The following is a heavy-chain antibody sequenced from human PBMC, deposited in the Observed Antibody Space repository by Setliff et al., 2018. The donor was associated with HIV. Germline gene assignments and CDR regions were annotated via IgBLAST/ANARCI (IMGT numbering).Heavy chain of an antibody. J-gene: IGHJ4*02. CDR3: ATPEDIQYRYGLRAFDY. CDR1: GYTLTELS. Sequence: ASVKVSCKVSGYTLTELSRHWVRQAPGKGLEWMGGFDPEDGEPIYAQNFQDRVTMTTDTSTSTAYMELSSLRSEDTAVYFCATPEDIQYRYGLRAFDYWGQGTLVTVSS. CDR2: FDPEDGEP. V-gene: IGHV1-24*01. D-gene: IGHD5-18*01.